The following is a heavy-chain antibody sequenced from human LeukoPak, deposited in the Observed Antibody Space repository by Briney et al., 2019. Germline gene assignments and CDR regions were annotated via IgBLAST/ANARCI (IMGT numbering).Heavy chain of an antibody. CDR2: MSYDGSNK. CDR1: GFTFSSYA. D-gene: IGHD1-20*01. V-gene: IGHV3-30*04. CDR3: ARDRLRITGTTTGYYYGMDV. J-gene: IGHJ6*02. Sequence: PGGSLRLSCAASGFTFSSYAMHWVRQAPGKGLEWVAVMSYDGSNKYYADSVKGRFTISRDNSKNTLYLQMNSLRAEDTAVYYCARDRLRITGTTTGYYYGMDVWGQGTTVTVSS.